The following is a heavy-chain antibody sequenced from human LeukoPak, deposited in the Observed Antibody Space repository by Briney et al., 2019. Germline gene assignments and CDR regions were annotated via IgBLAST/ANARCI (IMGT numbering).Heavy chain of an antibody. J-gene: IGHJ4*02. CDR2: SSTSGSAI. D-gene: IGHD2-15*01. V-gene: IGHV3-48*04. CDR1: GFTFSSYA. Sequence: PGGSLRLSCAVSGFTFSSYAMGWVRHSPGKGLEWVSYSSTSGSAIYYVDSVKGRFTISRDNAKSSLYLQMNSLRAEDTAVYYCARVRPGLYFDSWGQGTLVAVSS. CDR3: ARVRPGLYFDS.